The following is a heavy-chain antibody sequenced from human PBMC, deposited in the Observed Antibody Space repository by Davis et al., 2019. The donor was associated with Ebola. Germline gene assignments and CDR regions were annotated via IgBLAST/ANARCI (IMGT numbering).Heavy chain of an antibody. J-gene: IGHJ4*02. CDR3: ARYLEANIRDVGNPMF. CDR2: INAGNGNT. D-gene: IGHD3-10*02. V-gene: IGHV1-3*01. Sequence: ASVKVPCKASGYTFTSYAIHWVRQAPGQGLEWMGSINAGNGNTRYSQSSRDRVTFTTDTVASTAYLEVGSLRSADTAVYYCARYLEANIRDVGNPMFWGQGTLVYVSS. CDR1: GYTFTSYA.